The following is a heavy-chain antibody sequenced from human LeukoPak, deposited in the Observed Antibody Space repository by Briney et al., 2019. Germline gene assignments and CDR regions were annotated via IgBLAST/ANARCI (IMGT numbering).Heavy chain of an antibody. V-gene: IGHV4-39*01. J-gene: IGHJ4*02. D-gene: IGHD3-10*01. CDR2: IYYSGTT. CDR1: GGSISSTSYY. Sequence: SETLSLTSTVSGGSISSTSYYWGWIRQPRGEGLEWIGSIYYSGTTYYNPSLKSRVTISLDTSQNQFSLRLTSVTAADTAVYYCASQVGYGSGTYYNKLFDYWGQGTLLTVSS. CDR3: ASQVGYGSGTYYNKLFDY.